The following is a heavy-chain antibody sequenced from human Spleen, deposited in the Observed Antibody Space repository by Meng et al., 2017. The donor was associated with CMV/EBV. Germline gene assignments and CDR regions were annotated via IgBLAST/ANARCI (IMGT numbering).Heavy chain of an antibody. CDR1: GFTFTHAW. V-gene: IGHV3-15*01. D-gene: IGHD2-8*01. CDR2: VKSKTEGGTT. Sequence: GGSLRLSCAAPGFTFTHAWMTWVRQAPGKGLEWVGRVKSKTEGGTTDYAAPVKGRFTISRDDSKNTLYLQMNSLKIEDTAAYYCTTGRTIWGQGTLVTVSS. CDR3: TTGRTI. J-gene: IGHJ4*02.